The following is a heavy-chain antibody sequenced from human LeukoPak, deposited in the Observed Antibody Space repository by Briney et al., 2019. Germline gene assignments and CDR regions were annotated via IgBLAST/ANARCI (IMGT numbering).Heavy chain of an antibody. Sequence: PSETLSLTCTVSGGSISSSSYYWGWLRQPPGTGREWIGSIYYSGSTYYKPSRKSRVTISVDTSKDPFSLTLSSVPAADTAVYYCARPFASRMGYYYGAFDYWGQGTLVTVSS. CDR3: ARPFASRMGYYYGAFDY. V-gene: IGHV4-39*01. CDR2: IYYSGST. CDR1: GGSISSSSYY. J-gene: IGHJ4*02. D-gene: IGHD3-10*01.